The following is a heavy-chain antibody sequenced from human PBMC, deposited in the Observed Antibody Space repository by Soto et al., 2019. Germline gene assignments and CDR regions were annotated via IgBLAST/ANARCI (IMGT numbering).Heavy chain of an antibody. CDR1: GFTFSSYG. D-gene: IGHD6-19*01. V-gene: IGHV3-30*18. CDR3: AKDQGQWPPWNFDY. J-gene: IGHJ4*02. CDR2: ISYDGSNK. Sequence: GGSLRLSCAASGFTFSSYGMHWVRQAPGKGLEWVAVISYDGSNKYYADSVKGRFTISRDNSKNTLYLQMNSLRAEDTAVYYCAKDQGQWPPWNFDYWGQGTLVTVSS.